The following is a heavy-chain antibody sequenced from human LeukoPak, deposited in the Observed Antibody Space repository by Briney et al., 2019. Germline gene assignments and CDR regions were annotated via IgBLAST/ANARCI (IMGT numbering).Heavy chain of an antibody. D-gene: IGHD3-10*01. V-gene: IGHV4-59*01. J-gene: IGHJ6*03. CDR2: IYYSGST. CDR1: GGSISSYY. Sequence: SETLSLTCTVSGGSISSYYWSWIRQPPGKGLEWIGYIYYSGSTNYNPSLKSRVTISVDTSKNQFSLKLSSVTAADTAVYYCARVQGFGELGYYYYYYMDVWGKGTTVIVSS. CDR3: ARVQGFGELGYYYYYYMDV.